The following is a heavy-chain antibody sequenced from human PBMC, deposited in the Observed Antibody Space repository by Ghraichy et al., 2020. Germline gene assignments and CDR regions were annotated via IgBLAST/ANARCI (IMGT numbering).Heavy chain of an antibody. J-gene: IGHJ3*02. D-gene: IGHD1-26*01. V-gene: IGHV4-38-2*02. Sequence: SETLSLTCTVSGYSISSGYYWGWIRQPPGKGLEWIGSIYHSGSTYYNPSLKSRVTISVDTSKNQFSLKLSSVTAADTAVYYCARVSSSQWELGAFDIWGQGTMVTVSS. CDR1: GYSISSGYY. CDR2: IYHSGST. CDR3: ARVSSSQWELGAFDI.